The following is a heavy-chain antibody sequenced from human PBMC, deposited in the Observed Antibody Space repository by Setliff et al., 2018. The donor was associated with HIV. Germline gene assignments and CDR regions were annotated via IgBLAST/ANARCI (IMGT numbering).Heavy chain of an antibody. J-gene: IGHJ4*02. Sequence: ASVKVSCKASEYIFANYAMNWVRQAPGQSLEWMGWINAGNGNTKYSQRFQGSVTITADRSTSTDHMELRSLSSEDTAVYYCARELKGVYDSWSSSDPPYYFDNWGQGTLVTVSS. CDR1: EYIFANYA. V-gene: IGHV1-3*01. D-gene: IGHD3-3*01. CDR2: INAGNGNT. CDR3: ARELKGVYDSWSSSDPPYYFDN.